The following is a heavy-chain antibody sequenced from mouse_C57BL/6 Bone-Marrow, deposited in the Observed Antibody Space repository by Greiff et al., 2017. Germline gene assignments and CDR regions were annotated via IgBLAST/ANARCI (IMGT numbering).Heavy chain of an antibody. CDR1: GFTFSSYT. V-gene: IGHV5-9*01. D-gene: IGHD1-1*01. CDR3: SRQVTTVLATKYFDV. CDR2: ISGGGGNT. J-gene: IGHJ1*03. Sequence: EVKVVESGGGLVKPGGFLKLSCAVSGFTFSSYTMSWVRQTPEKRLQWVAAISGGGGNTYYPDSVKGRFTISRDNDKNILYLQMSSLRSEDTALYYCSRQVTTVLATKYFDVWGTGTTVTVSS.